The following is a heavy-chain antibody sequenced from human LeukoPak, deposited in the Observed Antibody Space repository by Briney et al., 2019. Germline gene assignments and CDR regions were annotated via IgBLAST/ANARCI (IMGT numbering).Heavy chain of an antibody. Sequence: PSETLSLTCTVSGGSITNYYWTWIRQPPGKGLEWIGYIHYSGSTNYNPSLKSRVTISVDTSKNQFSLKLSSVTAADTAVYYCARVALINWYFDLWGRGTLVTVSS. CDR3: ARVALINWYFDL. J-gene: IGHJ2*01. CDR2: IHYSGST. V-gene: IGHV4-59*01. CDR1: GGSITNYY.